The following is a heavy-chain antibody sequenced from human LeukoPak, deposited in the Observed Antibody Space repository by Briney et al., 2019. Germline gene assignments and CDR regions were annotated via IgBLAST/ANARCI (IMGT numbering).Heavy chain of an antibody. CDR2: INSDGSSR. V-gene: IGHV3-74*01. CDR3: ARKLLPYCSGGSCYSGPYFDY. CDR1: GFTFRSYW. J-gene: IGHJ4*02. D-gene: IGHD2-15*01. Sequence: GGSLRLSCAASGFTFRSYWMHWVRQAPGKGLVWVSRINSDGSSRSYVDSVKGRFTISRDNAKNTLYLQMNSLRAEDTAVYYCARKLLPYCSGGSCYSGPYFDYRGQGTLVTVSS.